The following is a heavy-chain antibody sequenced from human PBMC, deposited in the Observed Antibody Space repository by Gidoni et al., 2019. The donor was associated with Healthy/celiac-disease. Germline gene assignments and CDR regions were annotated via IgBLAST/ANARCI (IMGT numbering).Heavy chain of an antibody. D-gene: IGHD4-17*01. V-gene: IGHV3-30*18. CDR1: GFTFSCYR. CDR2: ISYDGGNK. J-gene: IGHJ6*03. CDR3: AKGGYDYGEYHYYYYYMDV. Sequence: QVQLVESGGGVVQPGRSLRLPFAALGFTFSCYRMPWVSQATGKGLEWVGVISYDGGNKYYGDAVKGRFTISRDNSKNTLYLQMNSLRAEDTAVYYCAKGGYDYGEYHYYYYYMDVWGKGTTVTVSS.